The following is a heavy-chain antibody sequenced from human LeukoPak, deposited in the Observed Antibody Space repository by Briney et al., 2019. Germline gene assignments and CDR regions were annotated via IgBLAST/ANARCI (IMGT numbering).Heavy chain of an antibody. V-gene: IGHV1-46*01. D-gene: IGHD5-12*01. CDR3: ARVGDIVATLWIDY. CDR2: INPSGGST. CDR1: GYTLTELS. J-gene: IGHJ4*02. Sequence: VASVKVSCKVSGYTLTELSMHWVRQAPGQGLEWMGIINPSGGSTSYAQKFQGRVTMTRDTSTSTVYMELSSLRSEDTAVYYCARVGDIVATLWIDYWGQGTLVTVSS.